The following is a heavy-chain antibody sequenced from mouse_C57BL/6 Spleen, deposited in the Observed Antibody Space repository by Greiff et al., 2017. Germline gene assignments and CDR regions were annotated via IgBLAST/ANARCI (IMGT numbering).Heavy chain of an antibody. Sequence: VQLQQSGAELVKPGASVKISCKASGYAFSSYWMNWVKQRPGKGLEWIGQIYPGDGDTNYNGKFKGKATLTADKSSSTAYMQLSSLTSEDSAVYFCANTVVADYFDYWGQGTTLTVSS. J-gene: IGHJ2*01. CDR3: ANTVVADYFDY. CDR2: IYPGDGDT. CDR1: GYAFSSYW. D-gene: IGHD1-1*01. V-gene: IGHV1-80*01.